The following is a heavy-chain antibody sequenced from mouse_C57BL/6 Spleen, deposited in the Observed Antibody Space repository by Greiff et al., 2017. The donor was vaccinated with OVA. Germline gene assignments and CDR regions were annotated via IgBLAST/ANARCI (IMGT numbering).Heavy chain of an antibody. CDR2: IYPGDGDT. V-gene: IGHV1-82*01. CDR3: VFYYGNYEGFAY. CDR1: GYAFSSSW. D-gene: IGHD2-1*01. J-gene: IGHJ3*01. Sequence: VQLQQSGPELVKPGASVKISCKASGYAFSSSWMNWVKQRPGKGLEWIGRIYPGDGDTNYNGKFKGKATLTADKSSSTAYMHLSSLTSEDSAVYVCVFYYGNYEGFAYWGQGTLVTVSA.